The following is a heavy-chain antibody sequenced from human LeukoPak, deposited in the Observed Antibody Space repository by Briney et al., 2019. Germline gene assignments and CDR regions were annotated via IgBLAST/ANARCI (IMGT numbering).Heavy chain of an antibody. CDR2: IYTSGST. V-gene: IGHV4-61*02. Sequence: SETLSVTCAVSGGSISSGGYSWSRIRQPAGEGLEWIGRIYTSGSTNYNPSLKSRVTMSVDTSKNQFSLKLSSVTAADTAVYYCARGRPPPSIFGVVMGHYCYMDVWGKGTTVTVSS. CDR1: GGSISSGGYS. CDR3: ARGRPPPSIFGVVMGHYCYMDV. D-gene: IGHD3-3*01. J-gene: IGHJ6*03.